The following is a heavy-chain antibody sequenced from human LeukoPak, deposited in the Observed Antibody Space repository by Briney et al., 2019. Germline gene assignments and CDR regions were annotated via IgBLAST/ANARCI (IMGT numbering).Heavy chain of an antibody. Sequence: GGSLRLSCAASGFTFSSYAMSWVRQAPGKGLEWVSAISGSGGSTYYADSVKGRFTISRDNSKNTLYLQMNSLRAEDTAVYYCATQGVVTVYYFDYWGQGTLVTVSS. CDR3: ATQGVVTVYYFDY. CDR2: ISGSGGST. J-gene: IGHJ4*02. CDR1: GFTFSSYA. V-gene: IGHV3-23*01. D-gene: IGHD2-21*02.